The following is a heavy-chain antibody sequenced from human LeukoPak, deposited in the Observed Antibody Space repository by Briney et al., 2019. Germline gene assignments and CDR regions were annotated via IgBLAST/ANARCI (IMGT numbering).Heavy chain of an antibody. CDR1: GFTFSSYS. CDR2: ISRSGGST. V-gene: IGHV3-23*01. J-gene: IGHJ4*02. Sequence: GGSLRLSCAASGFTFSSYSMNWVREAPGKGLEWVSSISRSGGSTYCADSVKGRFTISRDNSKNTLYLQMNSLRAEDKAVYYCAKSARGFDILTGYYDRYYFDYWGQGTLVTVSS. D-gene: IGHD3-9*01. CDR3: AKSARGFDILTGYYDRYYFDY.